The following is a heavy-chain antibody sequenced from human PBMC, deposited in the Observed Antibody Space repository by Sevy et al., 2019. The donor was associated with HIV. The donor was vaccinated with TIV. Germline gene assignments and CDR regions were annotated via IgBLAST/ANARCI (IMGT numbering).Heavy chain of an antibody. CDR1: GFSFSYYG. V-gene: IGHV3-30*18. D-gene: IGHD1-26*01. CDR2: ISHDGINE. CDR3: SNAYSGSYSHSYLYALDV. J-gene: IGHJ6*02. Sequence: GGSLRLSCTGSGFSFSYYGIHWVRQAPGKGLDWVALISHDGINEYYADSVKGRFTISRDNSKNTVYLEMNRLRNEDTAIYFCSNAYSGSYSHSYLYALDVWGQGTTVTASS.